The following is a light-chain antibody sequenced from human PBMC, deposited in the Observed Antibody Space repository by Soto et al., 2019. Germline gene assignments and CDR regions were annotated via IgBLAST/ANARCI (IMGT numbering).Light chain of an antibody. J-gene: IGLJ1*01. Sequence: QSALTQPASVSGSPGQSITISCTGTSSYVGGYNYVSWYQHYPGKAPKLMIFDVSNRPSGVSDRFSGSKSGDTASLTISGLQAEDEADYYCSSYTGSGTDVFGTGTKVTVL. CDR1: SSYVGGYNY. CDR2: DVS. V-gene: IGLV2-14*03. CDR3: SSYTGSGTDV.